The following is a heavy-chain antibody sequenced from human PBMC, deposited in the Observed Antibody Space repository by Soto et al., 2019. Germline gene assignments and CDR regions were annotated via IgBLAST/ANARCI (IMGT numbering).Heavy chain of an antibody. CDR1: GFSLSNARMG. CDR3: ARSYPPYSSAYYRLGAFDI. Sequence: QVTLKESGPVLVKPTETLTLTCTVSGFSLSNARMGVSWIRQPPGKALEWLAHIFSNDEKSYSTSLKTRLTISKDTSKSQVVLTMSNMDPVDTATYYCARSYPPYSSAYYRLGAFDIWGQGTMVTVSS. CDR2: IFSNDEK. D-gene: IGHD3-22*01. V-gene: IGHV2-26*01. J-gene: IGHJ3*02.